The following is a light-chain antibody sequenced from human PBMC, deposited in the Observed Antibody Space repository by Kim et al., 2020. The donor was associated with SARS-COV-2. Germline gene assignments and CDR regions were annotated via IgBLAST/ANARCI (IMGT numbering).Light chain of an antibody. CDR1: QSINSYY. V-gene: IGKV3-20*01. CDR2: GAS. CDR3: QQYGSPWT. J-gene: IGKJ1*01. Sequence: EIVLTQSPGTLSLSPGERATLSCRASQSINSYYLAWYQQKPGQAPRLLIYGASSRATGIPDRFSGSGSGTDFTLTISRLEPEDFAMYYCQQYGSPWTFGQGTKVDIK.